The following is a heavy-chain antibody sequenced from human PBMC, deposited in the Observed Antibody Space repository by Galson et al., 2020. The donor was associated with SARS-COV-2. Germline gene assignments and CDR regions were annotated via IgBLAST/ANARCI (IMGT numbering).Heavy chain of an antibody. CDR1: GFTFSSYG. CDR2: ISYDGSNK. V-gene: IGHV3-30*03. J-gene: IGHJ4*02. D-gene: IGHD4-17*01. CDR3: ARDYGVNYGDYYFDY. Sequence: GESLKISCVASGFTFSSYGMHWVRQAPGKGLEWVAVISYDGSNKYYADSVKGRFTISRDNSKNTLYLQMNSLRAEDTAVYYCARDYGVNYGDYYFDYWGQGTLVTVSS.